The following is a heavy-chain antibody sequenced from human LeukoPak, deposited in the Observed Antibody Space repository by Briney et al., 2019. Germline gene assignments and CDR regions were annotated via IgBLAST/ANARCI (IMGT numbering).Heavy chain of an antibody. CDR1: GGTFSSYA. CDR3: AIERTYYYDSSGYYFDY. Sequence: ASVKVSCKASGGTFSSYAISWVRQAPGQGLEWMGGIIPIFGTANYAQKFQGRVTITTDESTSTAYMELSSLRSEDTAVYYCAIERTYYYDSSGYYFDYWGQGTLVTVSS. CDR2: IIPIFGTA. J-gene: IGHJ4*02. D-gene: IGHD3-22*01. V-gene: IGHV1-69*05.